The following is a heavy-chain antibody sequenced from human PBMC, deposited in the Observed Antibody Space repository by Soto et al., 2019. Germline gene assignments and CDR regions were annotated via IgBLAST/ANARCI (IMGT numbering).Heavy chain of an antibody. CDR1: GGTLNNYA. Sequence: ASVKVSCKASGGTLNNYAINWVRQAPGQGLEWMGGILPVSAAPDYAQKFQGRVSITADHSTSTVYMDLSRLKSDDTAVYFCATDSNYDVSNSFWGQGTLVTVSS. CDR3: ATDSNYDVSNSF. D-gene: IGHD3-3*01. V-gene: IGHV1-69*13. CDR2: ILPVSAAP. J-gene: IGHJ4*02.